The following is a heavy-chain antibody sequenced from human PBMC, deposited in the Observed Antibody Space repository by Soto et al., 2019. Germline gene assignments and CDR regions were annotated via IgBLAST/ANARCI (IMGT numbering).Heavy chain of an antibody. CDR1: GYTFTSYG. Sequence: QVQLVQSGAEVKKPGASVKVSCKASGYTFTSYGISWVRQAPGQGLEWMGWISAYNGNTNYAQKLQGRVTMTTDTSTSTAYKELRSHRSDDTAVYYCARGPLDYYDSSGYYYSGYFDYWGQGTLVTVSS. V-gene: IGHV1-18*01. CDR2: ISAYNGNT. D-gene: IGHD3-22*01. CDR3: ARGPLDYYDSSGYYYSGYFDY. J-gene: IGHJ4*02.